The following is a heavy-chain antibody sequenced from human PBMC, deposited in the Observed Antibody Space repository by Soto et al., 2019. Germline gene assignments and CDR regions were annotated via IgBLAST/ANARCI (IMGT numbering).Heavy chain of an antibody. J-gene: IGHJ4*02. D-gene: IGHD3-9*01. CDR2: ISGSGGST. Sequence: EVQLLESGGGLVQPGGSLRLSCAASGFTFSSYVMSWVRQAPGKGLEWVSAISGSGGSTYYADSVKGRFTISRDNSKNTLYMQMNSLRAEDTAVYYCAKDQGGYDILTGYYRGVFDYWGQGTLVTVSS. CDR3: AKDQGGYDILTGYYRGVFDY. V-gene: IGHV3-23*01. CDR1: GFTFSSYV.